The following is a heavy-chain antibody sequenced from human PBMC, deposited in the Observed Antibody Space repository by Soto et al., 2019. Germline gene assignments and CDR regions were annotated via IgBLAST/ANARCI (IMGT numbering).Heavy chain of an antibody. CDR1: GYTFTSYG. D-gene: IGHD3-16*02. CDR3: ARGTDDYVWGSYRHDAFDI. CDR2: INAGNGNT. V-gene: IGHV1-3*01. Sequence: ASVKVSCKASGYTFTSYGISWVRQAPGQGLEWMGWINAGNGNTKYSQKFQGRVTITRDTSASTAYMELSSLRSEDTAVYYCARGTDDYVWGSYRHDAFDIWGQGTMVTVS. J-gene: IGHJ3*02.